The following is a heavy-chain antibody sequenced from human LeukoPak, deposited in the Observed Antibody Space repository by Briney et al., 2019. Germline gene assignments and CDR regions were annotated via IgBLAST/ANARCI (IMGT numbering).Heavy chain of an antibody. CDR3: ARDPTQFGSSSNWFDP. Sequence: GASVKVSCKASGYTFTSYYMHWVRQAPGQGLEWMGIINPSGGNTSYAQTFQGRVTMTRDTSTSTVYMELSSLRSEDTAVYYCARDPTQFGSSSNWFDPWGQGTLVTVSS. CDR1: GYTFTSYY. D-gene: IGHD6-6*01. CDR2: INPSGGNT. V-gene: IGHV1-46*01. J-gene: IGHJ5*02.